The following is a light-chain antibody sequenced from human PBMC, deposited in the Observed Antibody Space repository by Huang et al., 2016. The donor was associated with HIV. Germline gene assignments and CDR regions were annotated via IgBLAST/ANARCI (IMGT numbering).Light chain of an antibody. V-gene: IGKV1-39*01. CDR2: SAS. Sequence: DIQMTQSPSSLSASIGDRVTITCRSSQSINSHLNWYQQSPGKAPKLLIYSASSLHSGVPSRFSGSGSATDFTLTISSLQPEDFATYFCQQSYSTPWTFDQGTKVEIK. CDR1: QSINSH. J-gene: IGKJ1*01. CDR3: QQSYSTPWT.